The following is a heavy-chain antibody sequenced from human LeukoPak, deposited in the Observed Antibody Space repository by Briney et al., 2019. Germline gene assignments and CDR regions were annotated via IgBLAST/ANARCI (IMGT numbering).Heavy chain of an antibody. J-gene: IGHJ4*02. V-gene: IGHV3-48*03. Sequence: GGSLRLSCAASGFTFSSYETNWVRQAPGKGLAWVSYISSSGSTTYYADSVKGRFTISRDNAKNSLYLQMNSLRAEDTAVYYCAKNPMIGGQGTLVTVSS. CDR1: GFTFSSYE. CDR2: ISSSGSTT. CDR3: AKNPMI. D-gene: IGHD3-22*01.